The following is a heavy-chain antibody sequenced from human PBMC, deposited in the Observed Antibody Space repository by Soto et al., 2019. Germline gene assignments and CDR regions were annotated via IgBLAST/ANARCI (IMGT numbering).Heavy chain of an antibody. CDR2: ISSSSSYI. CDR3: ARDEDYYDSSGYPFDY. J-gene: IGHJ4*02. D-gene: IGHD3-22*01. V-gene: IGHV3-21*01. Sequence: VRQAPGKGLEWVSSISSSSSYIYYADSVKGRFTISRDSAKNSLYLQMNSLRAEDTAVYYCARDEDYYDSSGYPFDYWGQGTLVTGSS.